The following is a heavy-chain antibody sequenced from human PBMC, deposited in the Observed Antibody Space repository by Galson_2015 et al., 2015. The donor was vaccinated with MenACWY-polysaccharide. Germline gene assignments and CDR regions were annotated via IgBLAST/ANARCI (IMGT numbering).Heavy chain of an antibody. Sequence: SLRLSCAASGFTFNSHWMSWVRQAPGKGLEWVANMSQYGSDYNYVDSVKGRFTISRDNAKNSLYLQMNGLRAEDTAVYYCARQVIVVVTASSPDVFDIWGQGTMVTVSS. CDR2: MSQYGSDY. J-gene: IGHJ3*02. CDR1: GFTFNSHW. V-gene: IGHV3-7*01. D-gene: IGHD2-21*02. CDR3: ARQVIVVVTASSPDVFDI.